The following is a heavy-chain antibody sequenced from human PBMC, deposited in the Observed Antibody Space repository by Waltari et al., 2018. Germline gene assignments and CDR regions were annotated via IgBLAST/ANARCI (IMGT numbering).Heavy chain of an antibody. CDR3: ARSLYGYYFDY. CDR1: GGSISSHY. CDR2: IYYSGST. J-gene: IGHJ4*02. V-gene: IGHV4-59*11. Sequence: QVQLQESGPGLVKPSETLSLTCTVSGGSISSHYWSWIRQPPGKGLEWIGYIYYSGSTNYNPSLKSRVTISVDTSKNQFSLKLSSVTAADTAVYYCARSLYGYYFDYWGQGTLVTVSS. D-gene: IGHD5-18*01.